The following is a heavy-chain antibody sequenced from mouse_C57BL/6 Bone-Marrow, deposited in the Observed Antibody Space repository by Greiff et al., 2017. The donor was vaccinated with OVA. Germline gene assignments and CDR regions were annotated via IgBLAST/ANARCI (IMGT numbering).Heavy chain of an antibody. J-gene: IGHJ3*01. D-gene: IGHD2-4*01. V-gene: IGHV1-9*01. CDR2: ILPGSGST. Sequence: QVQLQQSGAELMKPGASVKLSCKATGYTFTGYWIEWVKQRPGHGLEWIGEILPGSGSTNYNEKFKGKATFTADTSSNTAYMQLSSLTTEDSAIYYCARNSIYYDYDQAWFAYWGQGTLVTVSA. CDR1: GYTFTGYW. CDR3: ARNSIYYDYDQAWFAY.